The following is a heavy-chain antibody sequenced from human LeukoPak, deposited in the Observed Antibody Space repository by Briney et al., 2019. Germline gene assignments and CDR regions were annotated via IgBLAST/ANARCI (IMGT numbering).Heavy chain of an antibody. Sequence: GGSLRLSCAASGFTFRNYGMSWVRQAPGKGLEWVSAISGADSSTYYADSVKGRFTISRDNSKNTLYLQMSSLRAEDTAVYYCARALGPSEWLLQNYYYYYMDVWGKGTTVTVSS. CDR2: ISGADSST. CDR3: ARALGPSEWLLQNYYYYYMDV. V-gene: IGHV3-23*01. J-gene: IGHJ6*03. D-gene: IGHD3-22*01. CDR1: GFTFRNYG.